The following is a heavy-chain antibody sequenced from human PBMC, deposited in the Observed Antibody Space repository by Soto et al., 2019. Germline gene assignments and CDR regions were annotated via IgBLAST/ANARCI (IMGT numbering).Heavy chain of an antibody. Sequence: SETLSLTCTVSGGSISGYYWSWIRQPAGKGLEWIGRIYTSGSTNYNPSLKSRVTMSVDTSKNQFSLKLSSVTAADTAVYYCARDPLSWNDSPAYWYYGMDVWGQGTTVTSP. CDR2: IYTSGST. CDR3: ARDPLSWNDSPAYWYYGMDV. CDR1: GGSISGYY. J-gene: IGHJ6*02. V-gene: IGHV4-4*07. D-gene: IGHD1-1*01.